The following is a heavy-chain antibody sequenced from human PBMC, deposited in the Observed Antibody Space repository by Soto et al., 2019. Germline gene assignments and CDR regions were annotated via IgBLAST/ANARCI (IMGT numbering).Heavy chain of an antibody. D-gene: IGHD1-26*01. J-gene: IGHJ4*02. V-gene: IGHV4-38-2*01. CDR3: TRRGSSGTPVDY. CDR2: IYHSGST. CDR1: DYSISSGYY. Sequence: SETLSLTCGVSDYSISSGYYWGWIRQPPGKGLEWIGNIYHSGSTHYNPALKSRVTISVDTSKNQFSLNLKSVTAADTAVYYCTRRGSSGTPVDYWGQGTLVTSPQ.